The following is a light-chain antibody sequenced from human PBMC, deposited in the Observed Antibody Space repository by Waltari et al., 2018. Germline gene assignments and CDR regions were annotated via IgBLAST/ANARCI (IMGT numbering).Light chain of an antibody. CDR1: TSDVGTYNL. CDR2: EGS. CDR3: CSSAGRSTL. V-gene: IGLV2-23*01. Sequence: QSALTQPASVSGSPGQSITLSCTGTTSDVGTYNLASWYQQHPGKAPTPLIYEGSRRPAGISNRFSGSTSGNTASLTISGLQAEDEADYYCCSSAGRSTLFGGGTKLTLL. J-gene: IGLJ2*01.